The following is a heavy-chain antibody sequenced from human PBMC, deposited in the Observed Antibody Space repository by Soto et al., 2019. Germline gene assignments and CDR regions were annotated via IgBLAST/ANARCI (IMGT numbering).Heavy chain of an antibody. J-gene: IGHJ4*01. CDR3: ARVTGNYYDSSGYYYYFDY. V-gene: IGHV4-4*02. CDR1: GGSISSSNW. CDR2: IYHSGST. Sequence: QVQLQESGPGLVKPSGTQSLTCAVSGGSISSSNWWSWVRQPPGKGLEWIGEIYHSGSTNYNPSLKSRVTISVDKSKNQFSLKLSSLTAADTVVYYCARVTGNYYDSSGYYYYFDYWGHGTLVTVSS. D-gene: IGHD3-22*01.